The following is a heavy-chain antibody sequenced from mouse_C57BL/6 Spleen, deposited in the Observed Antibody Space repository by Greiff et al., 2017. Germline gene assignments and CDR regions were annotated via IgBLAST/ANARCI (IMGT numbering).Heavy chain of an antibody. CDR2: IYPGDGDT. V-gene: IGHV1-82*01. J-gene: IGHJ3*01. CDR3: ARGTTGVARGFAY. D-gene: IGHD1-1*01. Sequence: QVQLKESGPELVKPGASVQISCKASGYAFSSSWMNWVKQRPGKGLEWIGRIYPGDGDTNYHGKFKGKATLTADKSSSTAYMQSISLTSEDSAVYFCARGTTGVARGFAYWGQGTLVTVSA. CDR1: GYAFSSSW.